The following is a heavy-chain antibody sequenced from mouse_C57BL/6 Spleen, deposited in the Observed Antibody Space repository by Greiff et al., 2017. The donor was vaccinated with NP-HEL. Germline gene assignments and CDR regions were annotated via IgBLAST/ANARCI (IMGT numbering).Heavy chain of an antibody. Sequence: QVQLQQPGAELVKPGASVKLSCKASGYTFTSYWMQWVKQRPGQGLEWIGEIDPSDSYTNYNQKFKGKATLTVDTSSSTAYMQLSSLTSEDSAVYYCARGGGREGYAMDYWGQGTSVTVSS. CDR1: GYTFTSYW. CDR3: ARGGGREGYAMDY. J-gene: IGHJ4*01. CDR2: IDPSDSYT. D-gene: IGHD3-3*01. V-gene: IGHV1-50*01.